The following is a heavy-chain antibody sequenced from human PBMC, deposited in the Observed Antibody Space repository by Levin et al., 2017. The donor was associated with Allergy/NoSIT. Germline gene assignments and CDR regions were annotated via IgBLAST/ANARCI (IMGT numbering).Heavy chain of an antibody. J-gene: IGHJ4*02. V-gene: IGHV3-23*01. CDR3: AKGITIFGVGRRDS. CDR2: ITGEGHDT. D-gene: IGHD3-3*01. Sequence: GGSLRLSCAASGFTFSSRAMTWVRQSAGKGLEWFSGITGEGHDTHYADSVQGRFTISRANSTNTLYLQMNSLRVEDTAIYYCAKGITIFGVGRRDSWGQGTLVTVSS. CDR1: GFTFSSRA.